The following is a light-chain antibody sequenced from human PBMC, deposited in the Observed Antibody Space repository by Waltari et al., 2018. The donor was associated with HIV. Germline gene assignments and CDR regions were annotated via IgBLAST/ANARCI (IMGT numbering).Light chain of an antibody. CDR2: AVS. CDR3: CAYAGSTTYVI. V-gene: IGLV2-23*02. Sequence: QSALTQPASVSGSPGQSITISCTGTSSDVGGYNLCSWYQQYPGKAPKLMIYAVSKRPSGVSNRFSGSKSGNTASLTISGLQAEDEADYYCCAYAGSTTYVIFGGGTKLTVL. CDR1: SSDVGGYNL. J-gene: IGLJ2*01.